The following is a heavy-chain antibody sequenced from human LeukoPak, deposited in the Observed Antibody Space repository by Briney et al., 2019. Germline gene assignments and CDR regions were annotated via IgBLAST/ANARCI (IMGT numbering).Heavy chain of an antibody. CDR2: ISYDGSNK. Sequence: GRSLRLSCAASGFTFSSYGMPWVRQAPGKGLEWVAVISYDGSNKYYADSVKGRFTISRDNSKNTLYLQMNSLRAEDTAVYYCAKELRYFDWRSLGNDYYYGMDVWGQGTTVTVSS. D-gene: IGHD3-9*01. J-gene: IGHJ6*02. CDR1: GFTFSSYG. CDR3: AKELRYFDWRSLGNDYYYGMDV. V-gene: IGHV3-30*18.